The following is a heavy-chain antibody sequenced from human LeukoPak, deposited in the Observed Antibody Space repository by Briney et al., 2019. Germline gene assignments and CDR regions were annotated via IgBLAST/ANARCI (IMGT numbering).Heavy chain of an antibody. CDR1: GFTFSTYW. CDR2: IKQDGSDK. CDR3: ARVRCSSNSCFPDY. Sequence: GGSLRLSCAASGFTFSTYWMSWVRQAPGKGREWVANIKQDGSDKYYVDSVKGRFTISRDNAKNSLFLQMNSLRAEDTAVYYCARVRCSSNSCFPDYWGQGTLVTVSS. D-gene: IGHD2-2*01. V-gene: IGHV3-7*01. J-gene: IGHJ4*02.